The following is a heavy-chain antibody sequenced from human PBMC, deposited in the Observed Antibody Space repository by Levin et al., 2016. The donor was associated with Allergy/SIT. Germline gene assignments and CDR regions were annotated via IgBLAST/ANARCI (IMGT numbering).Heavy chain of an antibody. V-gene: IGHV4-39*01. CDR2: IHYSGTT. Sequence: PGKGLEWIGSIHYSGTTYYNPSLQSRLTISVDTSNNQFSLRLSSVTATDTAVYYCASYAMFRGIIRWGQGILVTVSS. D-gene: IGHD3-10*01. J-gene: IGHJ4*02. CDR3: ASYAMFRGIIR.